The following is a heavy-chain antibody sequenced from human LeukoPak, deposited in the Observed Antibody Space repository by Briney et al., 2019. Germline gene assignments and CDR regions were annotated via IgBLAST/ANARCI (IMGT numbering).Heavy chain of an antibody. J-gene: IGHJ4*02. CDR1: GFSFSRYA. Sequence: PGGSLRLSCSASGFSFSRYAIHWVRQAPGKGLEWLAFISYDGSVKYYADSVKGRFAISRDNSKHTVYLQMDSLRAEDTAVYYCAKSHVSTATGTGRYFDYWGQGTLVTVSS. CDR2: ISYDGSVK. V-gene: IGHV3-30-3*02. CDR3: AKSHVSTATGTGRYFDY. D-gene: IGHD3-9*01.